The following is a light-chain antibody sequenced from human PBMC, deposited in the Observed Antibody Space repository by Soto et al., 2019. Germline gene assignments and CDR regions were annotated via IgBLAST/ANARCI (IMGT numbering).Light chain of an antibody. CDR2: DAS. V-gene: IGKV1-5*01. CDR1: HNIERW. J-gene: IGKJ1*01. Sequence: DIQMTQSPSAMSASVGDRVTITCRASHNIERWMAWYQQKPGKAPSLLIFDASTLHSGVPSRFSGSGSGTDFTLTISSLQPDDFATYYCQQFAISTTFGQGTKVDIK. CDR3: QQFAISTT.